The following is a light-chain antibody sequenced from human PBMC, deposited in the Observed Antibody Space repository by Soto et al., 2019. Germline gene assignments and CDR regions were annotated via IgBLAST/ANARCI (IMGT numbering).Light chain of an antibody. Sequence: QSVLTQPASVSWSPGQSITISCTGTSSDVGGYNYVSWYQHHPGKAPKLIIYDVSNRPSGVSIRFSGSKSDNTASLTISGLQPEDEADYHCSSYTTSNTRQSVFGTGTKVTVL. CDR1: SSDVGGYNY. CDR2: DVS. J-gene: IGLJ1*01. CDR3: SSYTTSNTRQSV. V-gene: IGLV2-14*03.